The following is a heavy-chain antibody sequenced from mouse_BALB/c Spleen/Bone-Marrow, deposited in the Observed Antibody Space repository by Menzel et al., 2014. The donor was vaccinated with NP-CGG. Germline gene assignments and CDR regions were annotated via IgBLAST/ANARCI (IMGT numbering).Heavy chain of an antibody. Sequence: VQRVESGPGLVAPSQSLSITCTVSGFSLTSYGVHWVRQPPGNGLEWLGVIWTGGTTSYDSALMSRLSISKDNSESQVFLKMKSLQTDDTAIYYCARYYGSRDYFDDWGQGSTPAVSS. D-gene: IGHD1-1*01. CDR3: ARYYGSRDYFDD. J-gene: IGHJ2*01. V-gene: IGHV2-9*02. CDR2: IWTGGTT. CDR1: GFSLTSYG.